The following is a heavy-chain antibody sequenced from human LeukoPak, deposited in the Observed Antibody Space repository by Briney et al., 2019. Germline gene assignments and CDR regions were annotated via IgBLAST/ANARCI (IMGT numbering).Heavy chain of an antibody. J-gene: IGHJ4*02. D-gene: IGHD4-17*01. CDR2: ISAYNGNT. V-gene: IGHV1-18*01. CDR3: ARGAYGDYPPYFDY. Sequence: ASVKVSCTASGYTFTSYGISWVRQAPGRGLEWMGWISAYNGNTNYAQKLQGRVTMTTDTSTSTAYMELRSLRSDDTAVYYCARGAYGDYPPYFDYWGQGTLVTVSS. CDR1: GYTFTSYG.